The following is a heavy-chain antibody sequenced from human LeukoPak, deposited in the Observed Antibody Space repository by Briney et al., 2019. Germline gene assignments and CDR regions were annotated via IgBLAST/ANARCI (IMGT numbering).Heavy chain of an antibody. CDR2: IYYSGST. CDR1: GGSISSYY. D-gene: IGHD6-13*01. V-gene: IGHV4-59*12. CDR3: ARDLYSSRTNDAFVI. Sequence: SETLSLTCTVSGGSISSYYWSWIRQPPGKGLEWVGSIYYSGSTYYNPSLKSRVTISVDTAKNQFSLKLSSVTAADTAVYYCARDLYSSRTNDAFVIWGQGTMVTVSS. J-gene: IGHJ3*02.